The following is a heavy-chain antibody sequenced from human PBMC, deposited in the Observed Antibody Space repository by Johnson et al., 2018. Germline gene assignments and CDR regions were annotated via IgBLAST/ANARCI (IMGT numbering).Heavy chain of an antibody. J-gene: IGHJ6*02. D-gene: IGHD5-12*01. CDR3: GKDGCLRSTLWYYVMDV. CDR2: TWYAGNRK. V-gene: IGHV3-33*06. CDR1: GVTFSSFG. Sequence: QVRLGQAGGGVVEPGRSLTLSCAASGVTFSSFGFPWVRQAPGKGLEWVAVTWYAGNRKYYTDSVKGVLTISRDNSMTKLYLTMGRPRVEDKGVYDCGKDGCLRSTLWYYVMDVWGQGTTVTVSS.